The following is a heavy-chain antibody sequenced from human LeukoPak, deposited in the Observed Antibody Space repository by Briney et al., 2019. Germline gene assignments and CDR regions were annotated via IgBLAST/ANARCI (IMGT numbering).Heavy chain of an antibody. Sequence: SETLSLTCTVSGGSISSYYWSCIRQPPGKGLEWIGYIYYSGGTNYNPSLKSRVTISVDTSKNQFSLKLSSVTAADTAVYYCARDPYGSGSLDPWGQGTLVTVSS. J-gene: IGHJ5*02. CDR2: IYYSGGT. CDR3: ARDPYGSGSLDP. D-gene: IGHD3-10*01. CDR1: GGSISSYY. V-gene: IGHV4-59*01.